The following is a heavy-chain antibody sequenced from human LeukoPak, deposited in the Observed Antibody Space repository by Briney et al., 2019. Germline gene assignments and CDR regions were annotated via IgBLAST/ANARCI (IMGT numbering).Heavy chain of an antibody. Sequence: GGSLRLSCAASGFTFSSYGMHWVRQAPGKGLEWVAVISYDGSNKYYADSVKGRFTISRDNSKNTLYLQMNSLRAEDTAVYYCVKVYNNWNSDYWGQGTLVTVSS. CDR1: GFTFSSYG. J-gene: IGHJ4*02. CDR3: VKVYNNWNSDY. V-gene: IGHV3-30*18. CDR2: ISYDGSNK. D-gene: IGHD1/OR15-1a*01.